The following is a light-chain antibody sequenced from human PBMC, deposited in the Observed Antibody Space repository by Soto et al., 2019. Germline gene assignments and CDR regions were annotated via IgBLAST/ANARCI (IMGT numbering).Light chain of an antibody. CDR2: LNSDGSH. J-gene: IGLJ2*01. CDR3: QTWGSGIVV. CDR1: SGHSNYA. Sequence: QPVLTQSPSASASLGASVKLTCTLSSGHSNYAIAWHQQQSEKGPRYLMKLNSDGSHSKGDGIPDRFSGSSSGAERYLTISSLQSEDDADYYCQTWGSGIVVFGGGTQLTVL. V-gene: IGLV4-69*01.